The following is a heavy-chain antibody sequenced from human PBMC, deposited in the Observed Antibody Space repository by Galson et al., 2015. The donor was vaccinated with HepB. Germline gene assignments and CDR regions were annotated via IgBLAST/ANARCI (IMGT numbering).Heavy chain of an antibody. J-gene: IGHJ4*02. D-gene: IGHD1-26*01. V-gene: IGHV1-2*02. CDR3: ARASGDGVWDY. CDR1: GYTFTGSH. CDR2: ISPDSGGT. Sequence: SVKVSCKASGYTFTGSHMHWVRQAPGRGLEWMGWISPDSGGTTYAQRFQGRVSMTRDTSISTAYMELTSLRSDDTAVYYCARASGDGVWDYWGQGSLVTVSS.